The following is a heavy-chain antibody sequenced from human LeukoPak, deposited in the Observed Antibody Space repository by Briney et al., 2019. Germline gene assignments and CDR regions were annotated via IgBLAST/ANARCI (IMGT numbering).Heavy chain of an antibody. Sequence: NPSETLSLTCTVSGGSISSYYWSWIRQPPGKGLEWIGYIYYSGSTNYNPSLKSRVTISVDTSKNQFSLKLSSVTAADTAVYYCARDGGSSWNWFDPWGQGTLVTVSS. CDR1: GGSISSYY. D-gene: IGHD6-13*01. CDR2: IYYSGST. J-gene: IGHJ5*02. V-gene: IGHV4-59*01. CDR3: ARDGGSSWNWFDP.